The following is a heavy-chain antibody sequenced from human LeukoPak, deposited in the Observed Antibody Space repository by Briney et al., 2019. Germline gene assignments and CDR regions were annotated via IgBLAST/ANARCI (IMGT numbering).Heavy chain of an antibody. CDR3: AREHHYYDSSGWYAFDI. Sequence: SETLSLTCAVSGGSISSSNWWSWVRQPPGKGLEWIREIYHSGSTNYNPSLKSRVTISVDKSKNQFSLKLSSVTAADTAVYYCAREHHYYDSSGWYAFDIWGQGTMVTVSS. CDR2: IYHSGST. V-gene: IGHV4-4*02. D-gene: IGHD3-22*01. CDR1: GGSISSSNW. J-gene: IGHJ3*02.